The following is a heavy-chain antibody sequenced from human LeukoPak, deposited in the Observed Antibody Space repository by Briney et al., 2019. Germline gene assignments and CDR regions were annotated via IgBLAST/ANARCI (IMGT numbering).Heavy chain of an antibody. J-gene: IGHJ4*02. CDR2: ICYSGST. CDR1: GGSISSYY. V-gene: IGHV4-59*01. D-gene: IGHD2-21*01. CDR3: ARILAYCGGDCSFFDY. Sequence: SETLSLTCTVSGGSISSYYWSWIRQPPGKGLEWIGYICYSGSTNYNPSLKSRVTISVDTSKNQFSLKLSSVTAADTAVYYCARILAYCGGDCSFFDYWGQGTLVTVSS.